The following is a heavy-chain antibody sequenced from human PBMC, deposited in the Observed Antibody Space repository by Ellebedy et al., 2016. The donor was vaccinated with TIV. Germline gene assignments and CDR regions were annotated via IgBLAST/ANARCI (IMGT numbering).Heavy chain of an antibody. CDR1: GFTFSSYA. Sequence: GESLKISXAASGFTFSSYAMSWVRQAPGKGLEWVSAISGSGGSTYYADSVKGRFTISRDNSKNTLYLQMNSLRDEDTAVYYCARGVYGDYGYFQHWGQGTLVTVSS. CDR2: ISGSGGST. J-gene: IGHJ1*01. CDR3: ARGVYGDYGYFQH. V-gene: IGHV3-23*01. D-gene: IGHD4-17*01.